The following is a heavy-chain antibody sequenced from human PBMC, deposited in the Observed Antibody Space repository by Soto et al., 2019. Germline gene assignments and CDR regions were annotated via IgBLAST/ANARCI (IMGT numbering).Heavy chain of an antibody. J-gene: IGHJ4*02. D-gene: IGHD6-19*01. Sequence: EMQLLESGGGLVQPGGSLRLSCAVSGFTFSNFAMRCVRQDPGKGLEWVALISGRGASTSYADSAKGRFTVSRDNANNTLYLQMNTLRADNTAVYYCAIGRSYSSDWAVTPLDYWGQGTLVTVSS. CDR1: GFTFSNFA. CDR3: AIGRSYSSDWAVTPLDY. V-gene: IGHV3-23*01. CDR2: ISGRGAST.